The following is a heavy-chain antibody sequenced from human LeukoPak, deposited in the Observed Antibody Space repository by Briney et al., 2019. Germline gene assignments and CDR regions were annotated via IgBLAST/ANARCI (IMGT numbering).Heavy chain of an antibody. D-gene: IGHD1-26*01. V-gene: IGHV3-48*01. J-gene: IGHJ4*02. CDR1: KFTFNSYN. CDR2: ISSSGSTV. CDR3: ARGGGGSYFDY. Sequence: PGGSLRLSCAASKFTFNSYNMAWVRQAPGKGLEWVSFISSSGSTVYYADSVKGRFTISRDNARNSLFLQMNSLRAEDTAVYYCARGGGGSYFDYWGQGTLVTVSS.